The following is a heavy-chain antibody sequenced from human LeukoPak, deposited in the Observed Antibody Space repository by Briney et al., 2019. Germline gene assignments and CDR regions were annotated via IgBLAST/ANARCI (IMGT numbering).Heavy chain of an antibody. CDR1: GFTFTTYG. CDR3: AKISESDY. Sequence: PGGSLRLSCAASGFTFTTYGMHWVRQAPGMGLEWVAFIRYDGSNKYYADSVKGRFTISRDISKNTLYLQMNSLRAEDTAVYYCAKISESDYWGQGTLVTVSS. J-gene: IGHJ4*02. CDR2: IRYDGSNK. V-gene: IGHV3-30*02.